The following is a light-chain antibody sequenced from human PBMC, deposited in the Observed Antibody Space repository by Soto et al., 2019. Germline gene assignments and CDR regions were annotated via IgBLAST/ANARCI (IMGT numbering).Light chain of an antibody. Sequence: DIQMTQSPSTLSASVGDRVTITCRANQSLSDWMAWYQQKPGRAPSLLVYKASTLQTGVPSRFSGSGSGTEFPLTITSLQPEDFATYYCQQYNTFWTFGQGTKVELK. V-gene: IGKV1-5*03. CDR1: QSLSDW. CDR3: QQYNTFWT. CDR2: KAS. J-gene: IGKJ1*01.